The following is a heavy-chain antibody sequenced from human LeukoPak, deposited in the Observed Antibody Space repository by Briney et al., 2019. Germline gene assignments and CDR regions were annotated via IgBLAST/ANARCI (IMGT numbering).Heavy chain of an antibody. CDR3: ARVSGELLNDAFDI. D-gene: IGHD1-26*01. J-gene: IGHJ3*02. CDR2: IYYSGST. CDR1: GGSISSYY. Sequence: SETLSLTCTVSGGSISSYYWSWIRQPPGKGLEWIGYIYYSGSTNYNASLKSRVTISVDTSKNQFSLKLSSVTAADTAVYYCARVSGELLNDAFDIWGQGTMVTVSS. V-gene: IGHV4-59*12.